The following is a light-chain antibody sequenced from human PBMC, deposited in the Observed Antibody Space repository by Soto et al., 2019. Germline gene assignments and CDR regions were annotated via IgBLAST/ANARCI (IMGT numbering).Light chain of an antibody. CDR1: QGIASS. J-gene: IGKJ4*01. Sequence: DIHLTQSPSFLSASVGDRVTITCPASQGIASSLAWYQQKAWKDPKLLIYAASTLERGVPSRFSGSGPGTEFTLTISGLQPEDVGIYYCQQFNSYPLTFGGGTKVEIK. CDR2: AAS. V-gene: IGKV1-9*01. CDR3: QQFNSYPLT.